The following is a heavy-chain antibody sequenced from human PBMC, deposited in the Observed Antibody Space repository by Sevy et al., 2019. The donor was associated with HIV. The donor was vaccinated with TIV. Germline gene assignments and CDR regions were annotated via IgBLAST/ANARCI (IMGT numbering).Heavy chain of an antibody. CDR2: ISGSGGST. CDR1: GFTFSSYA. J-gene: IGHJ1*01. V-gene: IGHV3-23*01. CDR3: AKAGCTNGVCYVAAEYFQH. D-gene: IGHD2-8*01. Sequence: GGSLRLSCAASGFTFSSYAMSWVRQAPGKGLEWVSAISGSGGSTYHADSVKGRFTISRDNSKNTLYLQMNSLRAEDTAVYYCAKAGCTNGVCYVAAEYFQHWGQSTLVTVSS.